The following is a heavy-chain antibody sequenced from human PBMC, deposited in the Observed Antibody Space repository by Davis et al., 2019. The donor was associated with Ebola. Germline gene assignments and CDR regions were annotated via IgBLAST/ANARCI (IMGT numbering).Heavy chain of an antibody. Sequence: GESLKISCETSGFIFRNYVMSWVRRAPGKGLEWVSTLGLSADTYYADSVKGRFTISRDNSKNTLHLQMNGLRVEDTAIYYCAKDTSNIWFDIWGQGTNVTVSS. CDR2: LGLSADT. J-gene: IGHJ3*02. CDR1: GFIFRNYV. CDR3: AKDTSNIWFDI. D-gene: IGHD1-26*01. V-gene: IGHV3-23*01.